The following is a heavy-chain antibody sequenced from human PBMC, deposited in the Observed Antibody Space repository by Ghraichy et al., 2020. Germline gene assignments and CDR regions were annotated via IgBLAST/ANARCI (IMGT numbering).Heavy chain of an antibody. Sequence: GGSLRLSCAASGFTFSSYWMSWVRQAPGKGLEWVANIKQDGSEKYYVDSVKGRFTISRDNAKNSLYLQMNSLRAEDTAVYYCARDQSGTMIDDAFDIWGQGTMVTVSS. J-gene: IGHJ3*02. CDR1: GFTFSSYW. CDR2: IKQDGSEK. V-gene: IGHV3-7*03. D-gene: IGHD3-22*01. CDR3: ARDQSGTMIDDAFDI.